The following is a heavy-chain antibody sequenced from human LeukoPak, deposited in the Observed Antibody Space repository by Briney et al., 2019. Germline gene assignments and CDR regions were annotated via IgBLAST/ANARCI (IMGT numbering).Heavy chain of an antibody. V-gene: IGHV4-4*07. CDR3: ARSPRHANDFWSGYYLGYFDY. CDR2: IFASGET. J-gene: IGHJ4*02. CDR1: GDSISTSY. Sequence: PSETLSLTCTVSGDSISTSYWSWIRQPAGKRMEWIGRIFASGETNYNPSLESRVIMSRDTSNNQFFLRLTSVTAADTAVYYCARSPRHANDFWSGYYLGYFDYWGQGTLVTVSS. D-gene: IGHD3-3*01.